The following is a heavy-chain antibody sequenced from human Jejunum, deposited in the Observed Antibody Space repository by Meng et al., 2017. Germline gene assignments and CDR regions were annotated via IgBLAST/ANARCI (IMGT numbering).Heavy chain of an antibody. V-gene: IGHV4-61*01. CDR1: GGSVNSGSYY. D-gene: IGHD3-22*01. CDR2: MYFSGST. CDR3: ARGHFDKYFDS. Sequence: QGQPQESGPGLVRPSETLPLTCTISGGSVNSGSYYWSWIRQPPGKGLEWIGYMYFSGSTNYNASLKSRVTISVDTSKKQFSLKLTSVTAADTAVYYCARGHFDKYFDSWGQGTLVTVSS. J-gene: IGHJ4*02.